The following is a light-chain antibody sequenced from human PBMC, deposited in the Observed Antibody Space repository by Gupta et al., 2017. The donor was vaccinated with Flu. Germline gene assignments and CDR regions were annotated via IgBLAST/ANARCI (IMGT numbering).Light chain of an antibody. CDR2: GAS. V-gene: IGKV3-15*01. Sequence: EIVMTQSPATLSVSPGERASLSCRASQSLGSDLAWYQQKPGQTPRLLIYGASTRATGIPARFSGSGYGTEFTLTISSRQSEDFAVYYCQQYNNWPPLTFGGGTKVESK. J-gene: IGKJ4*01. CDR1: QSLGSD. CDR3: QQYNNWPPLT.